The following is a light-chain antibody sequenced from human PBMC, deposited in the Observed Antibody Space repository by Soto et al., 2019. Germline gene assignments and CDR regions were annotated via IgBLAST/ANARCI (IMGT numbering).Light chain of an antibody. CDR3: MQGTQWT. V-gene: IGKV2-30*01. CDR2: KVS. J-gene: IGKJ1*01. Sequence: DVVMTQSPLSLPVTLGQPASISCRSSQSLVYSDGNTYLNWLQQRPGQSPRRLIYKVSNRDSGVPDRFSGSGSGTDFTLKISRVEAEDVGVYYCMQGTQWTFGQGTKVEIK. CDR1: QSLVYSDGNTY.